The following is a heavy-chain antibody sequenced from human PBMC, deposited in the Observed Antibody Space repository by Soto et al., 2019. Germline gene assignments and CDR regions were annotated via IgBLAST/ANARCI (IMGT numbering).Heavy chain of an antibody. CDR3: AKVWGKVRTYYYYGMDV. D-gene: IGHD7-27*01. J-gene: IGHJ6*02. CDR2: ISYDGSNK. V-gene: IGHV3-30*18. CDR1: GFTFSSYG. Sequence: QVQLVESGGGVVQPGRSLRLSCAASGFTFSSYGMHWVRQAPGKGLGWVAVISYDGSNKYYADSVKGRFTISRDNSKNTLYMQMNSLRAEDTAVYYCAKVWGKVRTYYYYGMDVWGQGTTVTVSS.